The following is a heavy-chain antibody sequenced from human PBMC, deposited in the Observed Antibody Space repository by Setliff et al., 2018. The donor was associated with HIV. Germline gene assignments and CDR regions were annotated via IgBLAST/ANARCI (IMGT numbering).Heavy chain of an antibody. V-gene: IGHV1-18*04. Sequence: ASVKVSCKASGYTFTSYGISWVRQAPGQGLEWMGWISTYKGNTKYEQKFQGRVTMTTDTSTSTACMELRSLRSDDTAIYYCARDNYDDYSRVQMDVWGKGTTVTVSS. J-gene: IGHJ6*04. D-gene: IGHD4-17*01. CDR3: ARDNYDDYSRVQMDV. CDR2: ISTYKGNT. CDR1: GYTFTSYG.